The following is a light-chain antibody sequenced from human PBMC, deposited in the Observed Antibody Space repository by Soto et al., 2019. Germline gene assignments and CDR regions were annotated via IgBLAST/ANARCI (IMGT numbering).Light chain of an antibody. J-gene: IGKJ5*01. CDR2: QTS. CDR1: QTISSW. CDR3: QQYYSIPIT. Sequence: DVRTTQSPSTLSGSVGDRVTITCRASQTISSWLAWYQQKPGKAPKLLIYQTSIRAAGIPARFSASGSGTDFTLTISSLQAEDVAVYYCQQYYSIPITLGQGTRLEIK. V-gene: IGKV1-5*01.